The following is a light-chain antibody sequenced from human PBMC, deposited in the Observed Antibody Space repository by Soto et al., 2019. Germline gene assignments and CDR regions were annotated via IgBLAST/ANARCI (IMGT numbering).Light chain of an antibody. V-gene: IGKV3-20*01. CDR2: GAS. CDR1: QSVSSSY. Sequence: EIVLTQSPGTLSLSPGERATLSCRASQSVSSSYLAWYQQKPGQAPRLLIYGASSRATDIPDRFSGSGSGTDFTLTISRLETEDFAVYYCQQYGSSLYTFCKGKKLEIK. CDR3: QQYGSSLYT. J-gene: IGKJ2*01.